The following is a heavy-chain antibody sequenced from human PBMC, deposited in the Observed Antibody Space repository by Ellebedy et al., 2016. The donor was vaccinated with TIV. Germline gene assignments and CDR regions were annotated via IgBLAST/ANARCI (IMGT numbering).Heavy chain of an antibody. V-gene: IGHV3-7*03. D-gene: IGHD4-23*01. CDR3: VRGAGWVTDY. Sequence: PGGSLRLSCAASGFTFSSYWMNWARQAPGKGLEWVANIKQDGSEQYYVDSVKGRFTISRDNAKNSLYLQMNSLRGEDTAMYYCVRGAGWVTDYWGQGTLVTVSS. CDR2: IKQDGSEQ. CDR1: GFTFSSYW. J-gene: IGHJ4*02.